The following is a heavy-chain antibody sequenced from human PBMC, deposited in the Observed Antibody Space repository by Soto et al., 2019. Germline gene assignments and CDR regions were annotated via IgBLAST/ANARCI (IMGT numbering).Heavy chain of an antibody. V-gene: IGHV3-30*18. Sequence: PGGSLRLSCAASGFTFSSYGMHWVRQAPGKGLEWVAVIAYDGSNKYYADSVKGRFTISRDNSKNTLNLQMNSMRAEDTAVYYGAKDLASGGDSGDYWGQGNLVTVSS. CDR3: AKDLASGGDSGDY. CDR2: IAYDGSNK. D-gene: IGHD3-10*01. CDR1: GFTFSSYG. J-gene: IGHJ4*02.